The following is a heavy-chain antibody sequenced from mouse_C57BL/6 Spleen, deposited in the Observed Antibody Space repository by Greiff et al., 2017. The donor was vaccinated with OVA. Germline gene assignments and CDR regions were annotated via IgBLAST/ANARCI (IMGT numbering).Heavy chain of an antibody. J-gene: IGHJ2*01. D-gene: IGHD4-1*02. CDR2: ISYDGSN. CDR1: GYSITSGYY. Sequence: EVQRVESGPGLVKPSQSLSLTCSVTGYSITSGYYWNWIRQFPGNKLEWMGYISYDGSNNYNPSLKNRISITRDTSKNQFFLKLNSVTTEDTATYYCARANWEEYYFDYWGQGTTLTVSS. CDR3: ARANWEEYYFDY. V-gene: IGHV3-6*01.